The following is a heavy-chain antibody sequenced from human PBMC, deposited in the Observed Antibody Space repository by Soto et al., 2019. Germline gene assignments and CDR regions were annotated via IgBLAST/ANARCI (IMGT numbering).Heavy chain of an antibody. D-gene: IGHD1-26*01. CDR3: ARVPPRQWEPRFDY. CDR1: GYTFTSYA. J-gene: IGHJ4*02. V-gene: IGHV1-3*01. Sequence: QVQLVQSGAEVKKPGASVKVSCKASGYTFTSYAMHWVRQAPGQRLEWMGWINAGNGNTKYSQKFQGRVTITRDTSASTAYMELSSLRSEDTAVYYCARVPPRQWEPRFDYWGQGTLVTVSS. CDR2: INAGNGNT.